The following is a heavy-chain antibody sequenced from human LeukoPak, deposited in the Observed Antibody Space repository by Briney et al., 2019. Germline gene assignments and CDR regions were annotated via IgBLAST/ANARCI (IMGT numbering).Heavy chain of an antibody. J-gene: IGHJ4*02. CDR3: AKGIRRYCSSTSCPRQGLNFDY. Sequence: PGGSLRLSCAASGFTFSSYWMSWVRQAPGKGLEWVANIKQDGSEKYYADSVKGRFTISRDNSKNTLYLQMNSLRAEDTAVYYCAKGIRRYCSSTSCPRQGLNFDYWGQGTLVTVSS. V-gene: IGHV3-7*01. CDR1: GFTFSSYW. D-gene: IGHD2-2*01. CDR2: IKQDGSEK.